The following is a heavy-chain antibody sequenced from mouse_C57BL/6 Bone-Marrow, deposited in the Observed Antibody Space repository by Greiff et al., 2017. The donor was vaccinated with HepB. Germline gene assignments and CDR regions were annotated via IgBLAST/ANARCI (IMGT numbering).Heavy chain of an antibody. CDR1: GYTFTDYY. CDR2: IYPGSGNT. J-gene: IGHJ4*01. CDR3: ARSGVDY. D-gene: IGHD3-2*02. Sequence: LVESGAELVRTGASVKLSCKASGYTFTDYYINWVKQRPGQGLEWIARIYPGSGNTYYNEKFKGKATLTAEKSSSTAYMQLSSLTSEDSAVYFCARSGVDYWGQGTSVTVSS. V-gene: IGHV1-76*01.